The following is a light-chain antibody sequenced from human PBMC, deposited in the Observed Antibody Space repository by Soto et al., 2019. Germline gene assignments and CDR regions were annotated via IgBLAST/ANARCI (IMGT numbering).Light chain of an antibody. J-gene: IGKJ2*01. CDR1: QNVNTN. CDR3: QQYNNWPYT. Sequence: EIEMTQSPATLSVSPGDRATLSCRASQNVNTNLAWYQHKPGQAPRLLIYGASTRASGIPARFSGSGSGTEFTLTISSLQSEDFAVYYCQQYNNWPYTFGQGTKLEIK. V-gene: IGKV3-15*01. CDR2: GAS.